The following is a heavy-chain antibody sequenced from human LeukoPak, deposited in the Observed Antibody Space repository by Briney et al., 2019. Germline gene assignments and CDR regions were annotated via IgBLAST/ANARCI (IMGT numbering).Heavy chain of an antibody. CDR3: ARVRWLQHFDY. J-gene: IGHJ4*02. CDR2: INPNSGGT. CDR1: GYTFTGYY. Sequence: ASVKLTRKASGYTFTGYYMHWVRQAPGQGLEWMGWINPNSGGTNYAQKFQGRVTMTRDTSISTAYMELSRLRSDDTAVYYCARVRWLQHFDYWGQGTLVTVSS. D-gene: IGHD5-24*01. V-gene: IGHV1-2*02.